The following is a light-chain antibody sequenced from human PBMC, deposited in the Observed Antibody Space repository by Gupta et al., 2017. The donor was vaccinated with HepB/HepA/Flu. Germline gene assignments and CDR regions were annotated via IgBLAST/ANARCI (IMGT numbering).Light chain of an antibody. CDR3: QQRSKWIT. V-gene: IGKV3-11*01. CDR2: DTS. Sequence: EIVLTQSPPPLSLSPGERTTLSCRASQTVSTYLAWYQQKPGQAPRLLIFDTSNRAIGIPARFSGSGSGTDFTLTISSLEHEDFAVYYWQQRSKWITFGRGTRVEIK. J-gene: IGKJ5*01. CDR1: QTVSTY.